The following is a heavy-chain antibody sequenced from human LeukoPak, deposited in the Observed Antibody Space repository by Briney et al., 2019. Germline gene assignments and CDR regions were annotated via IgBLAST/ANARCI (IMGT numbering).Heavy chain of an antibody. CDR3: ASPSKWELSDLGC. CDR2: IYHTGTT. J-gene: IGHJ4*01. V-gene: IGHV4-39*01. Sequence: PSETLSLTCTVSGGSISSNTYYWAWIRQPPGKGLEWIGSIYHTGTTYYNPSLKSRVTISVDTSSNRFSLQLRSVTAADTATYYCASPSKWELSDLGCLGRGTLVTVSS. D-gene: IGHD1-26*01. CDR1: GGSISSNTYY.